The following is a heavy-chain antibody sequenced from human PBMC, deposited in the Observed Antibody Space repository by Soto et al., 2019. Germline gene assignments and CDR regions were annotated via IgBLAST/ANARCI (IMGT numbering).Heavy chain of an antibody. D-gene: IGHD2-2*03. CDR2: ISRSGSDI. CDR1: GFTFSDYS. J-gene: IGHJ6*02. V-gene: IGHV3-11*01. Sequence: GGSLRLSCAASGFTFSDYSMNWVRQAPGKGLEWVSYISRSGSDIYYADSGKGRFPISRDNAKNSLFLQMNSLRAEATAVYYCATVGYCSSTSCQTRYYYYGMDVWGQGTTVTVSS. CDR3: ATVGYCSSTSCQTRYYYYGMDV.